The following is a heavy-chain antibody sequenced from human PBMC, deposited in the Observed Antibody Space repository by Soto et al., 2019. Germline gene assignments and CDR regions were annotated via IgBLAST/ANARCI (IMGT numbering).Heavy chain of an antibody. J-gene: IGHJ4*02. CDR2: IYYSGST. V-gene: IGHV4-59*01. D-gene: IGHD3-3*01. CDR1: GGSISSYY. CDR3: ARGIPLTIFGVVQIFDY. Sequence: SETLSLTCTVSGGSISSYYWSWIRQPPGKGLEWIGYIYYSGSTNYNPSLKSRVTISVDTSKNQFSLKLSSVTAADTAVYYCARGIPLTIFGVVQIFDYWGQGTLVTVSS.